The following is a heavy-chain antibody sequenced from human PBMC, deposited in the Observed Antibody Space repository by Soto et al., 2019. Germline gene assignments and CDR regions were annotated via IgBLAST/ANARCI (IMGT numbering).Heavy chain of an antibody. D-gene: IGHD4-17*01. V-gene: IGHV4-34*01. J-gene: IGHJ6*02. CDR3: ARGGGRRPVDYGDYFGPDYYYYYGMDV. CDR2: INHSGST. Sequence: QVQLQQWGAGLLKPSETLSLTCAVYGGSFSGYYWSWIRQPPGKGLEWIGEINHSGSTNYNPSLKSRVTISVDTSKNQFSLKLSSVTAADTAVYYCARGGGRRPVDYGDYFGPDYYYYYGMDVWGQGTTVTVSS. CDR1: GGSFSGYY.